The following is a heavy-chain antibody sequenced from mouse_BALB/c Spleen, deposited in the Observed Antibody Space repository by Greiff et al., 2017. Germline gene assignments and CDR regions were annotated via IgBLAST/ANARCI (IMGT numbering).Heavy chain of an antibody. V-gene: IGHV3-6*02. CDR2: ISYDGSN. D-gene: IGHD2-2*01. Sequence: EVQLVESGPGLVKPSQSLSLTCSVTGYSITSGYYWNWIRQFPGNKLEWMGYISYDGSNNYNPSLKNRISITRDTSKNQFFLKLNSVTTEDTATYYCARGGYEGFAYWGQGTLVTVSA. J-gene: IGHJ3*01. CDR3: ARGGYEGFAY. CDR1: GYSITSGYY.